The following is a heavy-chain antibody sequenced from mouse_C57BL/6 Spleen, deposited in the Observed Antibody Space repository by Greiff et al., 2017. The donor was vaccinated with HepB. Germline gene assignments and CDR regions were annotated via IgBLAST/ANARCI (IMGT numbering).Heavy chain of an antibody. CDR3: ARRDSKGFAY. Sequence: QVTLKESGPGILQSSQTLSLTCSFSGFSLSTSGMGVSWIRQPSGKGLEWLAHIYWDDDKSYNPSLKSRLTISKDTSRNQVFLKITSVDTADTATYYCARRDSKGFAYWGQGTLVTVSA. V-gene: IGHV8-12*01. J-gene: IGHJ3*01. D-gene: IGHD2-5*01. CDR2: IYWDDDK. CDR1: GFSLSTSGMG.